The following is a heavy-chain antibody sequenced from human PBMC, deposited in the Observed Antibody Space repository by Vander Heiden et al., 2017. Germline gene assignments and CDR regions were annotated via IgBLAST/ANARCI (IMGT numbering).Heavy chain of an antibody. CDR2: IYYSGST. CDR1: GGSISSGGYY. V-gene: IGHV4-31*01. CDR3: GRGGWGFGEYQGWFDP. D-gene: IGHD3-10*01. J-gene: IGHJ5*02. Sequence: QVQLQESGPGLVKPSQTLSLTCTVSGGSISSGGYYWSWIRQHPGKGLEWIGYIYYSGSTYYNPSPKGQVTISVETSKNKFPLKLGLGTPGDTAVYYGGRGGWGFGEYQGWFDPWGQGTLVTVSS.